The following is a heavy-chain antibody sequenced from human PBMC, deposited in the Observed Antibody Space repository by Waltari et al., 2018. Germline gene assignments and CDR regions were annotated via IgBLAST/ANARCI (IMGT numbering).Heavy chain of an antibody. CDR3: ARSDILTGPSHFDY. CDR2: SIPIFGTA. D-gene: IGHD3-9*01. V-gene: IGHV1-69*13. CDR1: GYTFTSYA. Sequence: QVQLVQSGAEVKKPGASVKVSCKASGYTFTSYAMHWVRQAPGQGLEWMGRSIPIFGTANYEQKFQGRVTITADKSTSTAYMELSSLRSEDTAVYYCARSDILTGPSHFDYWGQGTLVTVSS. J-gene: IGHJ4*02.